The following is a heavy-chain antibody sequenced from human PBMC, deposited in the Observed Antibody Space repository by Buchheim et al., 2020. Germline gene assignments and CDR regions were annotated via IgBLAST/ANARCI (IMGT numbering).Heavy chain of an antibody. Sequence: EVQLMQSGAEVKKPGESLKISCKGSGYIFTSYWIGWVRQMPGKGLEWMGIIYPGDSDTRYSTSFQGQVTISADKSISTAYPQWSSLNASDTAMYYCARLRFLEWDYCCGMDDWGQGTT. CDR1: GYIFTSYW. J-gene: IGHJ6*02. D-gene: IGHD3-3*01. CDR3: ARLRFLEWDYCCGMDD. V-gene: IGHV5-51*03. CDR2: IYPGDSDT.